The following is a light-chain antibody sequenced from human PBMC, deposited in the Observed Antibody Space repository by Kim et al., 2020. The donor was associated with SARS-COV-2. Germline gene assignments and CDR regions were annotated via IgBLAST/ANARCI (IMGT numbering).Light chain of an antibody. J-gene: IGLJ2*01. CDR1: NLGNKY. CDR3: QAWDLGTVF. Sequence: SYELTQPLSVSVSPGQTASLTCSGHNLGNKYVCWYQQKPGQSPLLLIYQDTSRPSGIPERFSGSNSGYTATLTISGTQAVDEADYFCQAWDLGTVFFGGGNQLTVL. CDR2: QDT. V-gene: IGLV3-1*01.